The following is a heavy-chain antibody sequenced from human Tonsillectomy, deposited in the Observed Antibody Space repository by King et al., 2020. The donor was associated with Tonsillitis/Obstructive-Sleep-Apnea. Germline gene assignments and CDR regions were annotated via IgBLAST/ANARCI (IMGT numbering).Heavy chain of an antibody. CDR3: ARGDYYSMDV. Sequence: EQLVQSGAEVKKPGASVKVSCKASGYTFTGYYLHWVRQAPGQGLEWMGWINPNSGGTKYAQKFQGRVSMTRDTSISTAYMELNRLRSDDTAGYYCARGDYYSMDVWGQGTTVTVSS. V-gene: IGHV1-2*02. CDR1: GYTFTGYY. CDR2: INPNSGGT. J-gene: IGHJ6*02.